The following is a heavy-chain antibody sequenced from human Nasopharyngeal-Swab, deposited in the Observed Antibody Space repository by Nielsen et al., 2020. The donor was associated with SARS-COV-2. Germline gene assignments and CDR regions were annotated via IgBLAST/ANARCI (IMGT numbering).Heavy chain of an antibody. CDR2: ISGSGGST. D-gene: IGHD3-22*01. V-gene: IGHV3-23*01. Sequence: GESPKTPCAAPGFPFSSYAMSWVRQAPGKGLEWVSVISGSGGSTYYADSVKGRFTISRDNSKNTLYLQMNSLRAEDTAVYYCARYDVYYDSSGYAYWGQGTLVTVSS. J-gene: IGHJ4*02. CDR3: ARYDVYYDSSGYAY. CDR1: GFPFSSYA.